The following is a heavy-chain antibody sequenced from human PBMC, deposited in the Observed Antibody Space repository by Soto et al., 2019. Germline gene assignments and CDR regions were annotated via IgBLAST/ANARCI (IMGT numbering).Heavy chain of an antibody. V-gene: IGHV3-11*01. CDR2: ISSSGSTI. CDR3: ASLVDTVFYYYYMDV. J-gene: IGHJ6*03. Sequence: GGSLRLSCAASGFTFSDYYMSWIRQAPGKGLEWVSYISSSGSTIYYADSVKGRFTISRDNAKNSLYLQMNSLRAEDTAVYYCASLVDTVFYYYYMDVWGKGTTVTVS. CDR1: GFTFSDYY. D-gene: IGHD4-17*01.